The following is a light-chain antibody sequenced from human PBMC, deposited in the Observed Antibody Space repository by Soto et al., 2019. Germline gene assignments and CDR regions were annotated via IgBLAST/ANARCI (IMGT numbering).Light chain of an antibody. CDR2: EVS. CDR1: SSDVGGYNY. V-gene: IGLV2-14*01. Sequence: QSALTQPASESESPGQSITISCTGTSSDVGGYNYVSWYQQHPGKAPKLMIYEVSNRPSGVSNRFSGSKSGNTASLTISGLQAEDETDYYCSSYISSSTLYVFGTGTKVTVL. J-gene: IGLJ1*01. CDR3: SSYISSSTLYV.